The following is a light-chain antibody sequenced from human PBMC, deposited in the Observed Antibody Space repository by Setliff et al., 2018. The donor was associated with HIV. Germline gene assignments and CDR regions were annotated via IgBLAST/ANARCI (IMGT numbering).Light chain of an antibody. J-gene: IGLJ1*01. CDR1: FSNIGRNT. V-gene: IGLV1-44*01. CDR3: AAWDDSLNAYV. CDR2: GNF. Sequence: QSVLTQPPSASGTPGQRVTISCSGSFSNIGRNTINWYQQLPGTAPRLLIYGNFQRPSGVPDRFSGSKSGTSASLAISGLQSENESDYFCAAWDDSLNAYVFGTGTKVTV.